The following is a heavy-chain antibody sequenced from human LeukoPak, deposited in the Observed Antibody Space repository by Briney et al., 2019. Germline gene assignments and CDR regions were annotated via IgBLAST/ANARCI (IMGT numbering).Heavy chain of an antibody. CDR2: IYHSGST. D-gene: IGHD3-3*01. CDR3: ARVITIFGVVITVFDY. CDR1: GGSISSGGYY. J-gene: IGHJ4*02. Sequence: PSQTLSLTCTVSGGSISSGGYYWSWIRQPPGKGLEWIGYIYHSGSTYYNPSLKSRVTISVDRSKNQFSLKLSSVTAADTAVYYCARVITIFGVVITVFDYWGQGTAVTVSS. V-gene: IGHV4-30-2*01.